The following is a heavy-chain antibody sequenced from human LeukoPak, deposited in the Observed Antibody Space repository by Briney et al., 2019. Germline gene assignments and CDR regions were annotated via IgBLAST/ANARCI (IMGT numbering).Heavy chain of an antibody. CDR1: GFTFSSYG. V-gene: IGHV3-33*01. CDR2: IWYDGSNK. D-gene: IGHD3-3*01. CDR3: ARDPAIFGVAPNWFDP. J-gene: IGHJ5*02. Sequence: GGSLRLSCAASGFTFSSYGMHWVRQAPGKGLEWVAVIWYDGSNKYYADSVKGRFTISRDNSKNTLYLQMNSLRAEDTAVYYCARDPAIFGVAPNWFDPWGQGTLVTVSS.